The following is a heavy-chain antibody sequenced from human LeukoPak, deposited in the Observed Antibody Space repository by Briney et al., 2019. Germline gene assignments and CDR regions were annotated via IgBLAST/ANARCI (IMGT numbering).Heavy chain of an antibody. J-gene: IGHJ4*02. D-gene: IGHD3-22*01. CDR3: AKGYDSSGYSDY. CDR2: ISWNSGSI. V-gene: IGHV3-9*01. CDR1: GFTFDDYA. Sequence: GGSLRLSCAASGFTFDDYAMHWVRQVPGKGLEWVSGISWNSGSIAYADSVKGRFTISRDNAKKSLYLQMNSLRAEDTALYYCAKGYDSSGYSDYWGQGTLVTVSS.